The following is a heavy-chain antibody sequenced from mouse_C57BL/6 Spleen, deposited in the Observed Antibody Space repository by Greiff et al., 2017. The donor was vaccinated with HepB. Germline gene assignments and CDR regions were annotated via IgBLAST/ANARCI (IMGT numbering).Heavy chain of an antibody. J-gene: IGHJ3*01. V-gene: IGHV1-26*01. D-gene: IGHD2-3*01. CDR1: GYTFTDYY. CDR2: INPNNGGT. Sequence: VQLQQSGPELVKPGASVKISCKASGYTFTDYYMNWVKQSHGKSLEWIGDINPNNGGTSYNQKFKGKATLTVDKSSSTAYMELRSLTSEDSAVYYCARSLDGYYGGAWFAYWGQGTLVTVSA. CDR3: ARSLDGYYGGAWFAY.